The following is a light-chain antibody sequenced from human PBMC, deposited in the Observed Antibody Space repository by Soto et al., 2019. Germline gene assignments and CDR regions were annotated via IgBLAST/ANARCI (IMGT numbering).Light chain of an antibody. CDR2: AAS. Sequence: EIVLTQSPGTLSLSPGERATLSCRASQSVSTSYLAWYQQKPGQAPRLLIYAASSRATGIPDRFSGSGSGTEFTLTISSLQPDDFATYYCQHYNSYPWTFGQGTKVDIK. V-gene: IGKV3-20*01. CDR3: QHYNSYPWT. J-gene: IGKJ1*01. CDR1: QSVSTSY.